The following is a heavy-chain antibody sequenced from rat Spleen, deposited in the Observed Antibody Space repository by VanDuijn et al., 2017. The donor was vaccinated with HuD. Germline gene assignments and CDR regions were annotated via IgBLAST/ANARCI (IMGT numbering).Heavy chain of an antibody. V-gene: IGHV3-3*01. CDR1: VYSITSSR. D-gene: IGHD1-10*01. CDR3: ARDNNYKAY. J-gene: IGHJ2*01. CDR2: INSEGTT. Sequence: EVSLQESGPGLVKPSQSHSLPCSVTVYSITSSRSSWIRKFPGNKLEWMGYINSEGTTNYNPSFKSRISITRDTSKNQFFLQVNSVNTEDTATYYCARDNNYKAYWGQGVMVTVSS.